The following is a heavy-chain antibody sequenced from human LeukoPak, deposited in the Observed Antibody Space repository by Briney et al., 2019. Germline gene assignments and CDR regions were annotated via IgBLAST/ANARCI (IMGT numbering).Heavy chain of an antibody. Sequence: GGSLRLSCAASGFTFSDYTIHWVRQAPGKKLQSVSAITSNGAYTHYADSVKGRFTISRDNSRNAVFIQMGGLRIEDMAVYYCTRVKMGPTVSEYYYYYMDVWGTGTTVTVSS. V-gene: IGHV3-64*02. J-gene: IGHJ6*03. D-gene: IGHD1-26*01. CDR1: GFTFSDYT. CDR2: ITSNGAYT. CDR3: TRVKMGPTVSEYYYYYMDV.